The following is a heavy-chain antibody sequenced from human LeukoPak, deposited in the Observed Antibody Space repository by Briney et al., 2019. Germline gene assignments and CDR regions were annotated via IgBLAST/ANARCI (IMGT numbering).Heavy chain of an antibody. Sequence: SETLSLTCTVSGGSISTSSYYWGWVRQPPGKGLEWIGSIYYSGSTYYNPSLKSRVTISVDTSKNQFSLKLSSVTAADTAVYYCARDETDYDWDKGYYSYYIDVWGKGTTVTVSS. CDR3: ARDETDYDWDKGYYSYYIDV. CDR1: GGSISTSSYY. D-gene: IGHD5-12*01. CDR2: IYYSGST. J-gene: IGHJ6*03. V-gene: IGHV4-39*07.